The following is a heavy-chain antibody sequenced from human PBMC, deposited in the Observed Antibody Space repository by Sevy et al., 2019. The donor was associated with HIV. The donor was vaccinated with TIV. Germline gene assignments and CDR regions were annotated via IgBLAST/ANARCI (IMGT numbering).Heavy chain of an antibody. V-gene: IGHV3-21*01. J-gene: IGHJ4*02. CDR2: ISSGSSYI. CDR3: ARDGGCTSTSCLLYFDY. CDR1: GFTFSTYT. D-gene: IGHD2-2*01. Sequence: GALILSCAASGFTFSTYTMNWVRQAPGKGLEWVSSISSGSSYIYYADSVKGRFTISRDNAKNSLYLQMNSLRAEDTAIYYCARDGGCTSTSCLLYFDYWGQGTPVTVSS.